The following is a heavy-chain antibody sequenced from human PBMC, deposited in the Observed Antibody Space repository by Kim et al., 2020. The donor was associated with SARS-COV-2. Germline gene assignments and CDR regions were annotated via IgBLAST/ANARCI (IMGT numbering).Heavy chain of an antibody. CDR3: AKGAPTIFGVIIV. D-gene: IGHD3-3*01. J-gene: IGHJ4*02. Sequence: GGSLRLSCAASGFIFSSYWMHWVRQAPGKGLVWVSRINSDGSSTNYADSVKGRFTISRDNAKNTLYLQMNSLRDEDTAVYYCAKGAPTIFGVIIVWGQGTLVTVSS. V-gene: IGHV3-74*01. CDR2: INSDGSST. CDR1: GFIFSSYW.